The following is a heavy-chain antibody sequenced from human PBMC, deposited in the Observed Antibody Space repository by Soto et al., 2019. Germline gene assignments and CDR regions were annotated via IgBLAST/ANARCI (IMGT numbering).Heavy chain of an antibody. CDR1: GFSFTTYA. J-gene: IGHJ4*02. CDR2: VSGSGSTT. D-gene: IGHD3-22*01. V-gene: IGHV3-23*01. Sequence: EVQLLESGGGLVQPGGSLRLSCAASGFSFTTYAMGWVRQAPGKGLEWVSAVSGSGSTTYYADSVKGRFIISRNNAKTTAYLYMNSLRAEDTAVYYCARDPRYYDSGGYYDYRGQGTLVTVSS. CDR3: ARDPRYYDSGGYYDY.